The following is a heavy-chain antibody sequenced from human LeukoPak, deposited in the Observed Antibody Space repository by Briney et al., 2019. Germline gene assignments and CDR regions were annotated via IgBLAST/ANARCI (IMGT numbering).Heavy chain of an antibody. CDR3: ARQRSSSWDPNHYYYYMDV. D-gene: IGHD6-13*01. J-gene: IGHJ6*03. CDR2: IYYSGST. V-gene: IGHV4-39*01. Sequence: PSETLSLTCTVSGGSISSSSYYWGCIRQPPGKGLEWIGSIYYSGSTYYNPSLKSRVTISVDTSKNQFSLKLSSVTAADTAVYYCARQRSSSWDPNHYYYYMDVWGKGTTVTVSS. CDR1: GGSISSSSYY.